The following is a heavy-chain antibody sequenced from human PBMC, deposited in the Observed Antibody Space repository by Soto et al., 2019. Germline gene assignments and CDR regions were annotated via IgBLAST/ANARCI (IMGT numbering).Heavy chain of an antibody. CDR3: ASGFYDYGYFDY. D-gene: IGHD3-16*01. CDR2: ISSSSSYI. V-gene: IGHV3-21*01. J-gene: IGHJ4*02. CDR1: GFTFSSYS. Sequence: LRLSCAASGFTFSSYSMNWVRQAPGKGLEWVSSISSSSSYIYYADSVKGRFTISRDNAKNSLYLQMNSLRAEDTAVYYCASGFYDYGYFDYWGQGTLVTVSS.